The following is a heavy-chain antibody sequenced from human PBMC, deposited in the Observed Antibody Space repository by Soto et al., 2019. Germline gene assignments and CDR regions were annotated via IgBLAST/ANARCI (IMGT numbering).Heavy chain of an antibody. CDR2: IFYSGST. J-gene: IGHJ4*02. Sequence: QVQLQESGPGLVKPSETLSLTCTVSGGSISSYYWSWIRQPPGKRLEWIGYIFYSGSTNYNPSLKSRVTISVDTSKNQFSLKLSSVTAADTAVYYCARSYGDAVDFWGQGTLVTVSS. D-gene: IGHD4-17*01. CDR3: ARSYGDAVDF. V-gene: IGHV4-59*01. CDR1: GGSISSYY.